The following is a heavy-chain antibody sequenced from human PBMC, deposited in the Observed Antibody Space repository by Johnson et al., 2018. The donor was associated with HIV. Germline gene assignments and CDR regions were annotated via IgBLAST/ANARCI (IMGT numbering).Heavy chain of an antibody. CDR3: ARDSYDYVWGSYRHDAFDI. V-gene: IGHV3-66*01. CDR2: IYSGGST. D-gene: IGHD3-16*02. Sequence: VQLVESGGGLVQPGGSLRLSCAASGFTVSSNYMSWVRQAPGKGLEWVSVIYSGGSTYSADSVKGRFTISRDNSKNTLYLQMNSLRAEDTAVYYCARDSYDYVWGSYRHDAFDIWGQGTMVTVSS. CDR1: GFTVSSNY. J-gene: IGHJ3*02.